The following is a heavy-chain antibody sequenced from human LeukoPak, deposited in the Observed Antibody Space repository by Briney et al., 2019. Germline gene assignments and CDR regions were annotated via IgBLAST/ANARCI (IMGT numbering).Heavy chain of an antibody. CDR1: GYTFTSYY. CDR3: ARVLRMVRGVIGYYFDY. D-gene: IGHD3-10*01. V-gene: IGHV1-46*01. Sequence: GASVKVSCKASGYTFTSYYMHWVRQAPGQGLEWMGIINPSGGSTSYAQKFQGRVTMTRDTSTSTVYMELSSLRSEDTAVYYCARVLRMVRGVIGYYFDYWGQGTTVTVSS. CDR2: INPSGGST. J-gene: IGHJ4*03.